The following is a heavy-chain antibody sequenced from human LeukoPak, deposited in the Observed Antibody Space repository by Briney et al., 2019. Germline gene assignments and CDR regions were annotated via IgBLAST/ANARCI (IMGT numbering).Heavy chain of an antibody. J-gene: IGHJ3*02. CDR1: GGSISSGDYY. CDR3: ARDQETGTTGAFDI. CDR2: IYYSGST. Sequence: PSETLSLTCTVSGGSISSGDYYWSWIRQPPGKGLEWIGYIYYSGSTYYNPSLKSRVTISVDTSKNQFSLKLSSVTAADTAVYYWARDQETGTTGAFDIWGQGTMVTVSS. V-gene: IGHV4-30-4*01. D-gene: IGHD1-7*01.